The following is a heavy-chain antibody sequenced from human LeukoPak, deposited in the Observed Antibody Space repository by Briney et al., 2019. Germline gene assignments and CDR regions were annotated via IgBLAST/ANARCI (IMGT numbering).Heavy chain of an antibody. J-gene: IGHJ5*02. V-gene: IGHV3-66*03. CDR2: IRDSGEA. CDR3: ARDRAANQDWVEFDP. Sequence: GGSLRLSCAVSGFGISDYYMSWVRQAPGKGLEWVGLIRDSGEAFYADFARGRFAISRDESENTLYLQMNSLRVEDTAVYFCARDRAANQDWVEFDPWGQGTPVIVSS. CDR1: GFGISDYY. D-gene: IGHD3/OR15-3a*01.